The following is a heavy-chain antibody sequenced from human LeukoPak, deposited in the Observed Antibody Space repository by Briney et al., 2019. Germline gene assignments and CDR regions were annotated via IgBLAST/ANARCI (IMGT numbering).Heavy chain of an antibody. CDR2: IYYSGST. J-gene: IGHJ6*03. CDR1: VGSISSYY. Sequence: SETLSLTCTVPVGSISSYYGSWIRQPPGKGLEWIGYIYYSGSTSYNPSHKSRVTISVDTSKKQFFLKLSSVTAADTAVYYCARGYCSGGSCYSYYYYNYMDVWGKGTTVTVSS. V-gene: IGHV4-59*12. D-gene: IGHD2-15*01. CDR3: ARGYCSGGSCYSYYYYNYMDV.